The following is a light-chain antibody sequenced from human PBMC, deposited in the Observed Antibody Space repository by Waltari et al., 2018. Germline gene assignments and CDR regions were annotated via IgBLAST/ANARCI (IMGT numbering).Light chain of an antibody. CDR1: QSVASSY. J-gene: IGKJ1*01. CDR3: QRYATSPRT. CDR2: GGS. V-gene: IGKV3-20*01. Sequence: EIVLTQSPGTVSLSPGEGATLSCRASQSVASSYVAWYQQKPGQAPRLLSYGGSGRATGSPDRFSGSWSETDFSLTISRVRPEDSAVYYCQRYATSPRTFGQGTKVEIK.